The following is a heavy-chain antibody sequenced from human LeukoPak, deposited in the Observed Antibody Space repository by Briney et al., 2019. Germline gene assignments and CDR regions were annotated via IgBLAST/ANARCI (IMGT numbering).Heavy chain of an antibody. Sequence: SETLSLTCAVYGGSFSGYYWSWIRQPPGKGLEWIGEINHSGSTNFNPSLKSRVSISVDTSKKQFSLKLSSVTAADTAVYYCARGSYEGIAAAGTFDPWGQGTLVTVSS. CDR2: INHSGST. CDR1: GGSFSGYY. V-gene: IGHV4-34*01. CDR3: ARGSYEGIAAAGTFDP. J-gene: IGHJ5*02. D-gene: IGHD6-13*01.